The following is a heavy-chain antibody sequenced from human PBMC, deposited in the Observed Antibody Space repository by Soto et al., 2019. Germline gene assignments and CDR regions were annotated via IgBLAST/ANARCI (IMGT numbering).Heavy chain of an antibody. CDR3: ARGPNERYYGSGPSRWGYYYHMDV. Sequence: QVQLVQSGAEVKKPGASVKVSCKASGYTFTSYDINWVRQATGQGLEWLGWMNPNSGSTGYAQKFQGRVTMTRNTSISTAYMEVSSLRSEDTAVYYCARGPNERYYGSGPSRWGYYYHMDVWGKGTTVTVSS. V-gene: IGHV1-8*01. CDR2: MNPNSGST. D-gene: IGHD3-10*01. CDR1: GYTFTSYD. J-gene: IGHJ6*03.